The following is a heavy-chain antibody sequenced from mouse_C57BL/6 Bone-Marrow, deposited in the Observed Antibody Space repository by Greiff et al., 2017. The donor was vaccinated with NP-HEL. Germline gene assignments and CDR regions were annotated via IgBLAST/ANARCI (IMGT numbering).Heavy chain of an antibody. J-gene: IGHJ4*01. D-gene: IGHD1-1*01. Sequence: QVQLQQSGPELVKPGASVKISCKASGYAFSSSWMNWVKQRPGKGLEWLGRIYPGDGDTNYNGKFTGKATLTADKSSSTAYMKLSSLTSEDSAVYFCARDRDYYGSLYAMDYWGQGTSVTVSS. CDR1: GYAFSSSW. CDR2: IYPGDGDT. CDR3: ARDRDYYGSLYAMDY. V-gene: IGHV1-82*01.